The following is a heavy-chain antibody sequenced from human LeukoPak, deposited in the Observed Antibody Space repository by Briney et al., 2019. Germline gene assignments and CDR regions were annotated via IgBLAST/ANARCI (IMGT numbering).Heavy chain of an antibody. D-gene: IGHD1-26*01. CDR2: IYYSGST. J-gene: IGHJ4*02. V-gene: IGHV4-39*01. Sequence: SETLSLTCTVSGGSISSSSYYWGWIRPPPGKGLEWIGSIYYSGSTYYNPSLKSRDTISVDTSKNQFSLKLTSVTAADTAVFYCARHMFTYSGSYYYFDDWGQGTLVTVSS. CDR3: ARHMFTYSGSYYYFDD. CDR1: GGSISSSSYY.